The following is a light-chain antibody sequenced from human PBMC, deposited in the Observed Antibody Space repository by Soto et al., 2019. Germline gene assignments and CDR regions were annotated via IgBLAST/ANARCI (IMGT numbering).Light chain of an antibody. CDR2: GNG. V-gene: IGLV1-40*01. Sequence: QTVVTQPPSVFGAPGQRVTISCTGSSSNIGAGYDVHWYQQLPGTAPKLLIYGNGNRPSGVPDRFSGSKSGTSASLAITGLQAEDEADYYCQSYDSSLSGSEVFGTGTKLTVL. CDR3: QSYDSSLSGSEV. CDR1: SSNIGAGYD. J-gene: IGLJ1*01.